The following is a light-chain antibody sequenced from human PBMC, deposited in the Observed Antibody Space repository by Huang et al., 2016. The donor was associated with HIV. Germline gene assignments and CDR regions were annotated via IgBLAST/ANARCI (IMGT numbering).Light chain of an antibody. CDR2: TAS. J-gene: IGKJ3*01. CDR3: QQSYTTPDT. Sequence: DIQMTQSPSSLSASVGDRVNITCRASQSISNFLNWHQQKPGKAPKLLIYTASNLQSGVPSRFSGSGSGTDFTLTISSLQPEDFATFYCQQSYTTPDTFGPGTKLDIK. V-gene: IGKV1-39*01. CDR1: QSISNF.